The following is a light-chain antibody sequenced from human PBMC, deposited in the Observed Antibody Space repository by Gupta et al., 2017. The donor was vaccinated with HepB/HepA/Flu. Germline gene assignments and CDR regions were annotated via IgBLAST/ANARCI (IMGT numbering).Light chain of an antibody. CDR2: GAS. CDR3: QQHGSKFPGT. J-gene: IGKJ1*01. CDR1: QSVSSSY. Sequence: EIVLTQSPGPLSLSPGERATLSCRASQSVSSSYLAWYQQKPGQAPRLLIYGASSRATGSPDRCFGGGWGRNFSLTISSREQEDVAVYYYQQHGSKFPGTFGQGTKVEIK. V-gene: IGKV3-20*01.